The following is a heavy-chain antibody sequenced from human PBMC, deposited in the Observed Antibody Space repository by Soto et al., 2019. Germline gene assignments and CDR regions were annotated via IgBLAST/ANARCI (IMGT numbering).Heavy chain of an antibody. Sequence: GGSLRLSCAASGFTFSSYAMSWVRQAPGKGLEWVSAISGSGGSTYYADSVKGRFTISRDNSKNTLYLQMNSLRAEDTAVYYCAKDRVVRGVIITGPGGYFDYWGQGTLVTVSS. V-gene: IGHV3-23*01. CDR2: ISGSGGST. J-gene: IGHJ4*02. CDR3: AKDRVVRGVIITGPGGYFDY. D-gene: IGHD3-10*01. CDR1: GFTFSSYA.